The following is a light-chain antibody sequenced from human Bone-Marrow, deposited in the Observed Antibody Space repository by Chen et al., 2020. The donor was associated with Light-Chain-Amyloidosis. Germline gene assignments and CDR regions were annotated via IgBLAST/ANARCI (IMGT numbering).Light chain of an antibody. CDR1: SGAVGTYNY. CDR2: AVS. CDR3: SSFTSSSSYV. J-gene: IGLJ1*01. V-gene: IGLV2-14*01. Sequence: QSALTQPASLSGSPEPSIPISSTGTSGAVGTYNYVSWYQQHPGKAPKVMIYAVSNRPSGVSNRFSGSKSGTTASLTISGLQAEDEADYYCSSFTSSSSYVFGPGTKVTVL.